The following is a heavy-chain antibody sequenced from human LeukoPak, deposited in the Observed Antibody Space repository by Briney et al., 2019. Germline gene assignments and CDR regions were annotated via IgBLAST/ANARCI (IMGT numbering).Heavy chain of an antibody. V-gene: IGHV3-23*01. CDR2: ISGSGGST. CDR3: AKYYGDYAYYYYMDV. Sequence: GGSLRLSCAASGFTFSSYAMSWVRQAPGKGLKRVSAISGSGGSTYYEDSVKGRFTISRDNSKNTLYLQMNSLRAEDTAVYYCAKYYGDYAYYYYMDVWGKGTTVTVSS. CDR1: GFTFSSYA. J-gene: IGHJ6*03. D-gene: IGHD4-17*01.